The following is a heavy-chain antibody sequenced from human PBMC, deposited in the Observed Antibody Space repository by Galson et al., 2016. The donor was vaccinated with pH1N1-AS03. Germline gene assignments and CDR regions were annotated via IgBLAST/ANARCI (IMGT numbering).Heavy chain of an antibody. CDR3: TLSRKCSGGTCQHDLDH. CDR2: IYPGDSDA. V-gene: IGHV5-51*01. CDR1: GYNFGNFW. J-gene: IGHJ4*01. D-gene: IGHD2-15*01. Sequence: QSGAEVKKPGESLKISCKGSGYNFGNFWIGWVRQKPGKGLEWMGIIYPGDSDARYRPPLQGQVTFSADKSINTAYLQWSGLKASDTAMYYCTLSRKCSGGTCQHDLDHWGQGTLVTVSS.